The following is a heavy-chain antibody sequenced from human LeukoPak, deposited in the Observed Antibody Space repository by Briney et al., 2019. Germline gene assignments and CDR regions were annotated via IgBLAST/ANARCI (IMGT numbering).Heavy chain of an antibody. D-gene: IGHD1-26*01. CDR3: ARDGKMGATTGSY. CDR1: GFTFSSYA. J-gene: IGHJ4*02. V-gene: IGHV3-48*04. CDR2: ISSSGSTI. Sequence: GGSLRLSCAASGFTFSSYAMHWVRQAPGKGLEWVSYISSSGSTIYYADSVKGRFTISRDNAKNSLYLQMNSLRAEDTAVYYCARDGKMGATTGSYWGQGTLVTVSS.